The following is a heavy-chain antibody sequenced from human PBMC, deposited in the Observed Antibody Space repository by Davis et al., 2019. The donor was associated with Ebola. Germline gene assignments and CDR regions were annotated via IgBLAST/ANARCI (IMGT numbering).Heavy chain of an antibody. CDR2: FDDDRTT. J-gene: IGHJ4*02. CDR1: GFSVTTQY. V-gene: IGHV3-66*01. CDR3: ARGGGLQFPFDY. D-gene: IGHD5-24*01. Sequence: GGSLRLSCTVSGFSVTTQYMTWVRQAPGKGLEWVSTFDDDRTTYYTDSVKDRFSISRDSSKNTLFLQMNSLRVEDTAVYYFARGGGLQFPFDYWGQGTPVTVSS.